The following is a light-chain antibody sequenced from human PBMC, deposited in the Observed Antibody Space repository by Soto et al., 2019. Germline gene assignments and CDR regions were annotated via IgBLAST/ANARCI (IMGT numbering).Light chain of an antibody. Sequence: IVLTQSPGTRSLSPGERATLSCRASQSVSSSYLAWYQQKPGQAPRLLIYGASSRATGIPDRFSGSGSGTDFTLTISRMAPEDFAVDDCQQYGNSPTFGQGTKVDIK. CDR1: QSVSSSY. J-gene: IGKJ1*01. CDR3: QQYGNSPT. V-gene: IGKV3-20*01. CDR2: GAS.